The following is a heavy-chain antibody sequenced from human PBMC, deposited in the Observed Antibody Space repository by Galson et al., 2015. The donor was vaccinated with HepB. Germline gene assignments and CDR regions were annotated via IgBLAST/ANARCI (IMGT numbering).Heavy chain of an antibody. CDR1: RYTFTSYY. Sequence: SVKVSCKASRYTFTSYYMHWVRQAPGQGLEWMGIINPSGGSTSYAQKFQGRVTMTRDTSTSTVYMELSSLRSEDTAVYYCARDRLGIAAAGISVSDGMDVWGQGTTVTVSS. J-gene: IGHJ6*02. D-gene: IGHD6-13*01. V-gene: IGHV1-46*01. CDR2: INPSGGST. CDR3: ARDRLGIAAAGISVSDGMDV.